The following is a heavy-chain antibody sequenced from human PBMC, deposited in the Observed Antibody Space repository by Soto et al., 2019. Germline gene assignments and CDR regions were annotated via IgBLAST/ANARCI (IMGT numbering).Heavy chain of an antibody. V-gene: IGHV1-69*02. J-gene: IGHJ5*02. CDR3: ARSTIAAAGNNWFDP. Sequence: QDQLVQSGAEVKKPGSSVKVSCKASGGTFSSYTIIWVRQAPGQGLEWMGRIIPILGIANYAQKFQGRVTITADKSTSTAYMELSSLRSEDTAVYYCARSTIAAAGNNWFDPWGQGTLVTVSS. D-gene: IGHD6-13*01. CDR1: GGTFSSYT. CDR2: IIPILGIA.